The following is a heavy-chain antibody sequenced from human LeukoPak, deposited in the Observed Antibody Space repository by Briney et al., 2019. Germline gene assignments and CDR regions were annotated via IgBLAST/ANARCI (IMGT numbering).Heavy chain of an antibody. CDR1: GDSISHYY. V-gene: IGHV4-59*01. D-gene: IGHD4-17*01. J-gene: IGHJ4*02. CDR3: ARYYYGDYSDYYFDY. Sequence: SETLSLTCTVSGDSISHYYWSWIRQPPGKGLEWIGYIYHSGSTNYSPSLKSRVTISLDTSKNQFSLKLSSVTAADTAVYYCARYYYGDYSDYYFDYWGQGTLVTVSS. CDR2: IYHSGST.